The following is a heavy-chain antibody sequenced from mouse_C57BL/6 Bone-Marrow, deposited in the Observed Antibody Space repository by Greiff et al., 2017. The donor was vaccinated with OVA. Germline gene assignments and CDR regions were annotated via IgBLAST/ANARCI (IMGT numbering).Heavy chain of an antibody. D-gene: IGHD1-1*01. CDR1: GFTFSSYG. CDR3: ARHTTVVATYYAMDY. Sequence: EVHLVESGGDLVKPGGSLKLSCAASGFTFSSYGMSWVRQTPDKRLEWVATISSGGSYTYYPDSVKGRFTISRDNAKNTLYLQMSSLKSEDTAMYYCARHTTVVATYYAMDYWGQGTSVTVSS. J-gene: IGHJ4*01. V-gene: IGHV5-6*01. CDR2: ISSGGSYT.